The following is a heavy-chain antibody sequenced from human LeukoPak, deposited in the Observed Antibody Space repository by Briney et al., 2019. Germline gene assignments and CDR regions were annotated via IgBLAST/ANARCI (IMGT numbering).Heavy chain of an antibody. CDR1: GFTFSSYW. CDR3: AKASYYYYGMDV. Sequence: GGSLRLSCAASGFTFSSYWMSWVRQAPGKGLEWVANIKQDGSEKYYVDSVKGRFTISRDNSKNTLYLQMNSLRAEDTAVYYCAKASYYYYGMDVWGQGTTVTVSS. CDR2: IKQDGSEK. J-gene: IGHJ6*02. V-gene: IGHV3-7*03.